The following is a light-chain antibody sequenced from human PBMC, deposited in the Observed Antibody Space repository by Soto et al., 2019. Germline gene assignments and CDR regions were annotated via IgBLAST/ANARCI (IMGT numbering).Light chain of an antibody. J-gene: IGLJ2*01. CDR3: CSYAGSSRV. V-gene: IGLV2-14*01. CDR2: EVS. Sequence: QSALTQPASVSGSPGQSITISCTGTSSDVGAYNYVSWYQQHPGKAPKLMIYEVSYRPSGVSDRFSGSRSGNTASLTISGLQAEDEADYYCCSYAGSSRVFGGGTKLTVL. CDR1: SSDVGAYNY.